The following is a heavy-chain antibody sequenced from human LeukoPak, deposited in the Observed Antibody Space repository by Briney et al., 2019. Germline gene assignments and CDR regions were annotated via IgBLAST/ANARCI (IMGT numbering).Heavy chain of an antibody. D-gene: IGHD6-19*01. Sequence: PGGSLRLSCAASGFTFSTYPMTWVRQAPGKGLEWVSAISGSGGSTYYADSVKGRFTISKDNSKNTLYLQMNSLSTEDTAVYCCAKTTTGYSSGRYPGWPVDNWGQGTLVTFSS. CDR2: ISGSGGST. V-gene: IGHV3-23*01. J-gene: IGHJ4*02. CDR3: AKTTTGYSSGRYPGWPVDN. CDR1: GFTFSTYP.